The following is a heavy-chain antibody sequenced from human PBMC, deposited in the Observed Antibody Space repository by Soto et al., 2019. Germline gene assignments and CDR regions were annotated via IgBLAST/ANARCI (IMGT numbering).Heavy chain of an antibody. CDR3: AGGGENSQEA. Sequence: QVQLQESGPGLVKPSQTLSLTCTVSGGSISSGEYYWTWIRQPPGKGLEWIGFISYRGTTYYTPSLKSRVTVSVAPAKNHFPRNRNSVTAADTAVYYCAGGGENSQEAWGKGTRVPVSS. J-gene: IGHJ5*02. V-gene: IGHV4-30-4*01. CDR2: ISYRGTT. CDR1: GGSISSGEYY. D-gene: IGHD3-10*01.